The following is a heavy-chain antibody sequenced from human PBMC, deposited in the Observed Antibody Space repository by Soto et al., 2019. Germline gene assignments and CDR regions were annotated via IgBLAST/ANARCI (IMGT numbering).Heavy chain of an antibody. CDR1: GFTFSSYW. V-gene: IGHV3-7*01. CDR3: PNEYSDFWSRYSTIGYYYYGMDV. Sequence: GSLRLSCAASGFTFSSYWMSWVRQAPGKGLEWVANIKQDGSEKYYVDSVKGRFTISRDNAKNSLYLQMNSLRAEDTAVYYWPNEYSDFWSRYSTIGYYYYGMDVWCQGTTVTVSS. J-gene: IGHJ6*02. CDR2: IKQDGSEK. D-gene: IGHD3-3*01.